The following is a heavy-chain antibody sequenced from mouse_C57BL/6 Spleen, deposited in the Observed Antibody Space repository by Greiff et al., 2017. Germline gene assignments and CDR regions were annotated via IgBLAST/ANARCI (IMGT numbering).Heavy chain of an antibody. CDR1: GFTFSDYY. J-gene: IGHJ1*03. Sequence: EVQVVESEGGLVQPGSSMKLSCTASGFTFSDYYMAWVRQVPEKGLEWVANINYDGSSTYYLDSLKSRFIISRDNAKNILYLQMSSLKSEDTATYYCARVGDPWYFDVWGTGTTVTVSS. CDR2: INYDGSST. CDR3: ARVGDPWYFDV. D-gene: IGHD2-13*01. V-gene: IGHV5-16*01.